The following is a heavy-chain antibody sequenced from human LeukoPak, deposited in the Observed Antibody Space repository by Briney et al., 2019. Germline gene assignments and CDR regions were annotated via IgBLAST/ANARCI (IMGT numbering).Heavy chain of an antibody. CDR3: ARGLTKAVFGMVIED. CDR2: MNTNSGNT. Sequence: GASVKVSCKASGYPFTSYNVNWVRQATGQGLEWMGWMNTNSGNTGYSQNFQSRVTMTRDTSISTAYMELSSLMSEDTAVYYCARGLTKAVFGMVIEDWGQGTLVTVSS. J-gene: IGHJ1*01. D-gene: IGHD3-3*01. CDR1: GYPFTSYN. V-gene: IGHV1-8*01.